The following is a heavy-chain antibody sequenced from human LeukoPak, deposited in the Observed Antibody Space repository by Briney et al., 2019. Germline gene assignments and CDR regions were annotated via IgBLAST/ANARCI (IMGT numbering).Heavy chain of an antibody. CDR1: GGTFRSYA. D-gene: IGHD2-2*01. J-gene: IGHJ6*03. CDR2: IIPIFGKS. CDR3: VRDRGCSSTSCYWFYYMDV. Sequence: SVTVSCKASGGTFRSYAISWVRQAPGQGLEWMGGIIPIFGKSNYAQKFRGRVTITADESTSTAYIALSSLRSEDTAVYYCVRDRGCSSTSCYWFYYMDVWGKGTTVTVSS. V-gene: IGHV1-69*13.